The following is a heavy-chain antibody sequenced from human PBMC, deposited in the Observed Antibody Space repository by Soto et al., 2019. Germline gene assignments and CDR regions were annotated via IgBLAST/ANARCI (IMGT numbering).Heavy chain of an antibody. D-gene: IGHD6-6*01. CDR2: ISAYNGNT. CDR3: AGGSPAGDYDY. J-gene: IGHJ4*02. CDR1: GYTFTSYG. Sequence: ASVKVSCKASGYTFTSYGISWVRQAPGQGLEWMGWISAYNGNTNYAQKLQGRVTMTTDTSTSTAYKEMRSLRSDDTAVYYCAGGSPAGDYDYGGQGTLVTVSS. V-gene: IGHV1-18*01.